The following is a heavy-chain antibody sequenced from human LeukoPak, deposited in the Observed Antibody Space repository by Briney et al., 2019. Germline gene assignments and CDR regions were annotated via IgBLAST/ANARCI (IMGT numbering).Heavy chain of an antibody. CDR2: INPSGGST. D-gene: IGHD5-18*01. J-gene: IGHJ4*02. V-gene: IGHV1-46*01. Sequence: ASVKVSCKASGYTFTGYYMHWVRQAPGQGLEWMGIINPSGGSTSYAQKFQGRVTMTRDTSTSTVYMELSSLRSEDTAVYYCARVVDTAMATGSFDYWGQGTLVTVSS. CDR1: GYTFTGYY. CDR3: ARVVDTAMATGSFDY.